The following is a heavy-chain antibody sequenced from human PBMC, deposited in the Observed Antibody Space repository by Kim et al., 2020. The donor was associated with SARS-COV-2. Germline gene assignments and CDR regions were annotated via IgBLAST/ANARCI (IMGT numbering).Heavy chain of an antibody. D-gene: IGHD6-19*01. Sequence: ASVKVSCKASGYTFTSYGISWVRQAPGQGLEWMGWISAYNGNTNYAQKLQGRVTMTTDTSTSTAYMELRSLRSDDTAVYYCARDLGNQWLASGLDYWGQGTLVTVSS. CDR3: ARDLGNQWLASGLDY. CDR2: ISAYNGNT. CDR1: GYTFTSYG. J-gene: IGHJ4*02. V-gene: IGHV1-18*01.